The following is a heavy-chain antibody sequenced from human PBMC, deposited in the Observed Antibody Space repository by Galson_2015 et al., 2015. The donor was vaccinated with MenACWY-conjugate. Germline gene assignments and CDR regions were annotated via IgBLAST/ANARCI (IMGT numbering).Heavy chain of an antibody. CDR2: SRDKASSYTT. Sequence: SLRLSCAASGFTPSEYFMDWVRQAPGKGLEWVGRSRDKASSYTTEYAASVKGRFSISRDDSTNSLYLHMNSLKTEDTAVYYCVRDGGSAWNDLCEYWGQGVLVTVSS. V-gene: IGHV3-72*01. J-gene: IGHJ4*02. CDR1: GFTPSEYF. D-gene: IGHD1-1*01. CDR3: VRDGGSAWNDLCEY.